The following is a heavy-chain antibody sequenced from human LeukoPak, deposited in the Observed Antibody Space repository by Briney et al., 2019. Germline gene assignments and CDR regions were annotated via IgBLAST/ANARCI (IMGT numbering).Heavy chain of an antibody. CDR3: ARDSPHQRFDI. CDR2: LKPKSGTT. V-gene: IGHV1-2*02. CDR1: GYTFTGYY. J-gene: IGHJ4*02. Sequence: GASVKVSCKASGYTFTGYYIHWARQAPGQGLEWMGYLKPKSGTTGSAQKFQGRLTMTRDASINTAYMELASLTSDDTAIYFCARDSPHQRFDIWGQGSLVTVSS.